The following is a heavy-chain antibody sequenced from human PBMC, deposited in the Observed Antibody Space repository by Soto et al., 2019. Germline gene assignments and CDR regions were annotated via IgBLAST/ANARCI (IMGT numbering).Heavy chain of an antibody. CDR3: ARQLAYCGGDCYTEPIDY. V-gene: IGHV1-2*02. CDR2: INPNSGGT. Sequence: QAPLVQSGAEVKKPGASVKVSCKASGYTFTGYYIHWVRQAPGEGLEWMGWINPNSGGTNYAQKFQGRVTMTRDTSISTAYMELTRLRSDDTAVYYCARQLAYCGGDCYTEPIDYWGQGTLVTVSS. J-gene: IGHJ4*02. CDR1: GYTFTGYY. D-gene: IGHD2-21*02.